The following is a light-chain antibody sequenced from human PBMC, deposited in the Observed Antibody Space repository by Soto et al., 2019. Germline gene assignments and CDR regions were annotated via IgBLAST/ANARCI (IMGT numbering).Light chain of an antibody. CDR3: AAWDDSLNGLWA. V-gene: IGLV1-44*01. CDR1: SSNIGSNT. J-gene: IGLJ3*02. Sequence: QSVLTQPPSASGTPGQRVTISCSGSSSNIGSNTVNWYQQLPGTAPKLLLYSNNQPPSGVPDRFSGSKSGTSASLAISGLQSEDEADYYCAAWDDSLNGLWAFGGGTKLTVL. CDR2: SNN.